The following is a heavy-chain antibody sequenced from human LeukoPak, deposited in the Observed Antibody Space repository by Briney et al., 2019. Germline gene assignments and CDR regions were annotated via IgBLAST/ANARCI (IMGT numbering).Heavy chain of an antibody. V-gene: IGHV3-11*01. J-gene: IGHJ4*02. CDR3: AREGSAPQLGYFDY. D-gene: IGHD3-16*01. CDR1: GFTFTDYF. Sequence: GGSLRLSCAASGFTFTDYFMNWIRQAPGKGLEWVSSISISGSTIYYADSVKGRFTISRDNAKNSLYLQMNSLRAEDTAVYYCAREGSAPQLGYFDYWGQGTLVTVSS. CDR2: ISISGSTI.